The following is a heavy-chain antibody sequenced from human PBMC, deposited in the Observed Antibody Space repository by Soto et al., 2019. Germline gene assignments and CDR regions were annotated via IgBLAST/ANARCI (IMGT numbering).Heavy chain of an antibody. D-gene: IGHD4-17*01. J-gene: IGHJ3*02. CDR2: IYYSGST. CDR1: GGSIGGYY. V-gene: IGHV4-59*01. CDR3: ASESTVTDAFDI. Sequence: SETLSLTCTVSGGSIGGYYGSWIRQPPGKGLEWIGYIYYSGSTNYNPSLKSRVTISVDTSKNQLSLKLSSVTAADTAVYYCASESTVTDAFDIWGQGTMVTVSS.